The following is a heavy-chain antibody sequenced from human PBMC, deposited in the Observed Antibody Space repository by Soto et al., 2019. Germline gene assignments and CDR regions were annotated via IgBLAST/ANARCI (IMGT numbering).Heavy chain of an antibody. D-gene: IGHD1-20*01. CDR3: ARHIDQITGTYYYYYGMDV. CDR2: IIPIFGTA. J-gene: IGHJ6*02. Sequence: QVQLVESGGGVVQPGRSLRLSCAASGFTFSSYAISWVRQAPGQGLEWMGGIIPIFGTANYAQKFQGRVTITADESTSTAYMELSSLRSEDTAVYYCARHIDQITGTYYYYYGMDVWGQGTTVTVSS. CDR1: GFTFSSYA. V-gene: IGHV1-69*01.